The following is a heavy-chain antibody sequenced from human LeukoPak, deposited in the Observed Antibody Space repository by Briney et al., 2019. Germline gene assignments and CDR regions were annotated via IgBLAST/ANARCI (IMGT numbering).Heavy chain of an antibody. J-gene: IGHJ6*02. V-gene: IGHV3-9*01. D-gene: IGHD2-2*01. CDR3: AKGDCSSTSCYSYGMDV. CDR1: GFTFDDYA. Sequence: GRSLRLSCAASGFTFDDYAMHWLRQAPGKGLEWVSGISWNSGSIGYADSVKGRFTISRDNAKNSLYLQMNSLRAEDTALYYCAKGDCSSTSCYSYGMDVWGQGTTVTVSS. CDR2: ISWNSGSI.